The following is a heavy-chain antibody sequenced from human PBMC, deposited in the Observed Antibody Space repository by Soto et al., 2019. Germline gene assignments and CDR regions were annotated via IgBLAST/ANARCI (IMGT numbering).Heavy chain of an antibody. CDR3: ARVKDIVVVVAAITDY. CDR2: ISAYNGNT. V-gene: IGHV1-18*01. Sequence: ASVKVSCKASGYTFTSYGISWVRQAPGQGLEWMGWISAYNGNTNYAQKLQGRVTMTTDTSTSTAYMELRSLRSDDTAVYYCARVKDIVVVVAAITDYWGQGTLVTVSS. D-gene: IGHD2-15*01. J-gene: IGHJ4*02. CDR1: GYTFTSYG.